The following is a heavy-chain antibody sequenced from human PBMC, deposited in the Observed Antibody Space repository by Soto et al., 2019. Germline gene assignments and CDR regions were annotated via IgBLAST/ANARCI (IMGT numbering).Heavy chain of an antibody. CDR3: ARAGIVLMVYANWFDP. CDR1: GGSISSGGYY. CDR2: IYYSGST. Sequence: SETLSLTCTVSGGSISSGGYYWSWIRQHPGKGLEWIGYIYYSGSTYYNPSLKSRVTISVDTSKNQFSLKLSSVTAADTAVYYCARAGIVLMVYANWFDPWGQGTLVTVSS. D-gene: IGHD2-8*01. J-gene: IGHJ5*02. V-gene: IGHV4-31*03.